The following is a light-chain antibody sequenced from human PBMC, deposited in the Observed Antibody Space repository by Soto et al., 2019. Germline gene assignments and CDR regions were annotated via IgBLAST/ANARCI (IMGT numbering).Light chain of an antibody. V-gene: IGKV3D-15*01. J-gene: IGKJ1*01. CDR3: QQYAASQWT. CDR2: GAS. Sequence: EVVMTQSPATLSVFPGERVTLSCRSSQSVADNLAWFQQKPGHGPRLLISGASNRATGIPDRFSGSGSGTDFTLTIRRLAYEDFALYFCQQYAASQWTFAHGNKV. CDR1: QSVADN.